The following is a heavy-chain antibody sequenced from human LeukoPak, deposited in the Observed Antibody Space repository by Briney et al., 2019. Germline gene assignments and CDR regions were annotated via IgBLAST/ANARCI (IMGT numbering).Heavy chain of an antibody. CDR1: GFTFSSYA. V-gene: IGHV3-23*01. D-gene: IGHD5-12*01. J-gene: IGHJ4*02. CDR2: VTGSGDNT. CDR3: AKNDGYNYWYFDY. Sequence: GGSLRLSCAASGFTFSSYAMSWVRPAPGKGREWVSGVTGSGDNTYYADSVKGRFTVSRDNSQNTVYLQMNSLRAEDTAVYYCAKNDGYNYWYFDYWGQGILVTVSS.